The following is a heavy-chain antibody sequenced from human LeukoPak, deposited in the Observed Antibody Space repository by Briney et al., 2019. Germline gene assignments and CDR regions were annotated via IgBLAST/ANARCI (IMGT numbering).Heavy chain of an antibody. CDR2: ISYDGSSK. J-gene: IGHJ6*02. Sequence: GGSLRLSCAASGFTFSSYAMHWVRQAPGKGLEWVALISYDGSSKNYADSVKGRFTISRDNSKNTLYLQMNSLRAEDTAVYYCTRDLMDYDVSTGLHHYYMDVWGQGTTVTVSS. CDR1: GFTFSSYA. D-gene: IGHD3-9*01. CDR3: TRDLMDYDVSTGLHHYYMDV. V-gene: IGHV3-30*04.